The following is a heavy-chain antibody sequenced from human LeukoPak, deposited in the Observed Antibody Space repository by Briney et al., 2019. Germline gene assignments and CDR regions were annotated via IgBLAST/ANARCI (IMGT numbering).Heavy chain of an antibody. D-gene: IGHD3-10*01. CDR3: ARDPYYYGSGSYYLGY. CDR1: GFTFSSYA. V-gene: IGHV3-64D*06. J-gene: IGHJ4*02. Sequence: PGGSLRLSCSASGFTFSSYAMHWVRQAPGKGLEYVSAISSNGGSTYYADSVKGRFTISRDNSKNTLYLQMSSLRAEDTAVYYCARDPYYYGSGSYYLGYWGQGTLVTVSS. CDR2: ISSNGGST.